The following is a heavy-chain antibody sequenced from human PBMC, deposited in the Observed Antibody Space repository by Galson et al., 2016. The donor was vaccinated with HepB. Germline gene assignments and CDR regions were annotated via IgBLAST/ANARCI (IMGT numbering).Heavy chain of an antibody. Sequence: SLRLSCAASGFTFSSYGMSWVRQAPGKGLEWVSTISGSGIDTYYADSVKGRFTISRDNSKNTLYLQMSSLRAEDTAVYYCARGKGLRSGQWLALPPNYYYNGMDVWGQGTTVTVSS. V-gene: IGHV3-23*01. CDR2: ISGSGIDT. D-gene: IGHD6-19*01. CDR1: GFTFSSYG. J-gene: IGHJ6*02. CDR3: ARGKGLRSGQWLALPPNYYYNGMDV.